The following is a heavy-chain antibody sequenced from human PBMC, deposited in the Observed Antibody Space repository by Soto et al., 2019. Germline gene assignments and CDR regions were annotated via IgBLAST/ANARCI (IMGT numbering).Heavy chain of an antibody. CDR3: AKEGDYDSSGSIGRFDY. CDR2: ISGSGGST. CDR1: GFTFSSYA. D-gene: IGHD3-22*01. V-gene: IGHV3-23*01. Sequence: GGSLRLSCAASGFTFSSYAMSWVRQAPGKGLEWVSAISGSGGSTYYADSVKGRFTISRDNSKNTLYLQMNSLRAEDTAVYYCAKEGDYDSSGSIGRFDYWGQGTLVTVSS. J-gene: IGHJ4*02.